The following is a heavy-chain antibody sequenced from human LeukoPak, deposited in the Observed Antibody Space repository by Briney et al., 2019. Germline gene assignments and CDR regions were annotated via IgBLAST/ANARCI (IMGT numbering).Heavy chain of an antibody. D-gene: IGHD3-3*01. CDR3: ARGISAGVDIFDFYYTRTNY. CDR2: IWYDGADK. V-gene: IGHV3-33*01. CDR1: GFTLSSYA. Sequence: PGGSLRLSCAASGFTLSSYAMHWVRQAPGKGLEWEAVIWYDGADKYYADSVKGRFTISRDNSENTLYLQMNSLRAEDTAVYYCARGISAGVDIFDFYYTRTNYWGQGTLVTVSS. J-gene: IGHJ4*02.